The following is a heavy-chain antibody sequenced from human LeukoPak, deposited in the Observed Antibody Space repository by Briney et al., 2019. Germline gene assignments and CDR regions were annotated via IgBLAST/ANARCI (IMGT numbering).Heavy chain of an antibody. CDR1: GFTFSSYV. J-gene: IGHJ4*02. V-gene: IGHV3-33*06. D-gene: IGHD3-22*01. CDR2: LLYYGSNK. Sequence: GRPLRHSCAPSGFTFSSYVMHGVRHAPGKGLEWVAVLLYYGSNKYYADSVKGRVTISRDNSKNTLYLQMNSVRAEDTAVYYCAKVRYYYDSSGSSYYFDYWGQGTLVTVSS. CDR3: AKVRYYYDSSGSSYYFDY.